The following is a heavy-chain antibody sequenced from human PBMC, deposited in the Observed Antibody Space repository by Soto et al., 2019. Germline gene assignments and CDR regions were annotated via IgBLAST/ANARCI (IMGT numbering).Heavy chain of an antibody. Sequence: RGESLKISCKGSGYSFTSYWISWVRQMPGKGLEWMGRIDPSDSYTNYSPSFQGHVTISADKSISTAYLQWSSLKASDTAMYYCARRMIAAAGIAYGMDVWGQGTTVTVSS. V-gene: IGHV5-10-1*01. CDR3: ARRMIAAAGIAYGMDV. J-gene: IGHJ6*02. CDR1: GYSFTSYW. CDR2: IDPSDSYT. D-gene: IGHD6-13*01.